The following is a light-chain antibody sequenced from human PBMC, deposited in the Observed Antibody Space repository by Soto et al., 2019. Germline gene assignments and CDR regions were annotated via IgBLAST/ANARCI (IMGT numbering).Light chain of an antibody. CDR1: SSDVGGYKS. J-gene: IGLJ1*01. CDR2: NVS. CDR3: SSSTSTSTYV. V-gene: IGLV2-14*03. Sequence: QSVLTQPASVSGSPGQSITISCNGTSSDVGGYKSASWYQQHPGKAPKLLIYNVSNRPSGISDRFSGSWSGDTASLTISGLQAEDEADYYCSSSTSTSTYVFGTGTKLTVL.